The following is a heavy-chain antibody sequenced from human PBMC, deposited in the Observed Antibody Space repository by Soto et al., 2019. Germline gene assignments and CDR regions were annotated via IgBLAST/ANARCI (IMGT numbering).Heavy chain of an antibody. CDR1: GYTFTSYG. CDR2: ISAYNGNT. V-gene: IGHV1-18*01. Sequence: ASVKVSCKASGYTFTSYGISCVRQAPGQGLEWMGWISAYNGNTNYAQKLQGRVTMTTDTSTSTAYMELRSLRSDDTAVYYCARRRIWSGYPDAFDIWGQGTMVTVSS. D-gene: IGHD3-3*01. CDR3: ARRRIWSGYPDAFDI. J-gene: IGHJ3*02.